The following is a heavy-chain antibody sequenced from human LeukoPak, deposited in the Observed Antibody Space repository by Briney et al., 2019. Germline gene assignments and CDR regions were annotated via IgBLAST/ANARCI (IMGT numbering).Heavy chain of an antibody. CDR3: ARAQPSIGDAFDI. CDR1: GDIFTSYY. Sequence: ASVKVSCKATGDIFTSYYIHWVRQAPGQGLEWMGIINPKAGTTSNAQKFQGRVTMTRNTSISTAYMELSSLRSEDTAVYYCARAQPSIGDAFDIWGQGTMVTVSS. J-gene: IGHJ3*02. CDR2: INPKAGTT. V-gene: IGHV1-46*01. D-gene: IGHD3-10*01.